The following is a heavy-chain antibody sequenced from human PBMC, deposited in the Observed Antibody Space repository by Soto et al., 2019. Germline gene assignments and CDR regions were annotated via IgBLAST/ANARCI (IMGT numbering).Heavy chain of an antibody. J-gene: IGHJ5*02. CDR3: ARDPQEYSGSYHGWFDP. D-gene: IGHD1-26*01. CDR2: IIPIFGTA. V-gene: IGHV1-69*13. CDR1: GGTFSSYA. Sequence: SVKVSCKASGGTFSSYAISWVRQAPGQGLEWMGGIIPIFGTANYAQKFQGRVTITADESTSTAYMELSSLRSEDTAVYYCARDPQEYSGSYHGWFDPWGQGTLVTVSS.